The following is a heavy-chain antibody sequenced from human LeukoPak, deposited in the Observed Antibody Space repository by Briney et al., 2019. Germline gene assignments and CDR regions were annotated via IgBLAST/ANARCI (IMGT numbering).Heavy chain of an antibody. Sequence: PSETLSLTCTVSGGSISSYYWSWIRQPAGKGLEWIGEINHSGSTNYNPSLKSRVTISVDTSKNQFSLKLSSVTAADTAVYYCARAITMVRGVRRYYGMDVWGKGTTVTVSS. J-gene: IGHJ6*04. CDR3: ARAITMVRGVRRYYGMDV. D-gene: IGHD3-10*01. V-gene: IGHV4-34*01. CDR2: INHSGST. CDR1: GGSISSYY.